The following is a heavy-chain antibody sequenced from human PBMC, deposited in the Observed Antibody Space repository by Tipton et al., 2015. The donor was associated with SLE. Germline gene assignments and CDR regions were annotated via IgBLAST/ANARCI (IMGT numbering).Heavy chain of an antibody. CDR2: IGGNGGT. CDR3: VKVSGYSGLGMYYFDH. Sequence: GSLRLSCAASGFTFETNVMSWVRQAPGKGLEWVSSIGGNGGTNYADSVKGRFTISRDNSKNTLYLQMSSVRAEDTAVYYCVKVSGYSGLGMYYFDHWGQGTLVTVSA. J-gene: IGHJ4*02. D-gene: IGHD5-12*01. CDR1: GFTFETNV. V-gene: IGHV3-23*01.